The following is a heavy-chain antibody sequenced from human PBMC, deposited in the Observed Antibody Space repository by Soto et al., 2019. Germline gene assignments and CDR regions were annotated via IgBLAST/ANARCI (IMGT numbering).Heavy chain of an antibody. J-gene: IGHJ5*02. D-gene: IGHD3-3*01. Sequence: GASVKVSCKASGYTFTSYAMHWVRQAPGQRLEWMGWINAGNGNTKYSQKFQSRVTITRDTSASTAYMELSSLRSEDTAVYYCARDRTIFGVVTPYNWFDPWGQGTLVTVSS. CDR1: GYTFTSYA. CDR2: INAGNGNT. V-gene: IGHV1-3*01. CDR3: ARDRTIFGVVTPYNWFDP.